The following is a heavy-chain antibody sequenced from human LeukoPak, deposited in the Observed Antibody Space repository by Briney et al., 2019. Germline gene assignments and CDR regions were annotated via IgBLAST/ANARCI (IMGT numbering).Heavy chain of an antibody. D-gene: IGHD3-22*01. Sequence: PGGSLRLSCAASGFTFSSYDMTWVRQAPGKGLEWVSAISAIGGSTYYADSVKGRFTISRDNSKNTLYLQMNSLRAEDTALYYCARELRYDNSDSGAFWGQGTVVTVSS. CDR3: ARELRYDNSDSGAF. CDR1: GFTFSSYD. CDR2: ISAIGGST. J-gene: IGHJ3*01. V-gene: IGHV3-23*01.